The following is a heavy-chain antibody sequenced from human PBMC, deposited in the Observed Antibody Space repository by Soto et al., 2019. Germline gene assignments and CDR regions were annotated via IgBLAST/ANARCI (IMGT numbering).Heavy chain of an antibody. CDR1: GFTFSSYG. CDR2: IWYDGSNK. V-gene: IGHV3-33*01. J-gene: IGHJ4*02. Sequence: VQLVESGGGVVQPGRSLRLSCAASGFTFSSYGMHWVRQAPGKGLEWVAVIWYDGSNKYYADSVKGRFTISRDNSKNTLYLQMNSLRAEDTAVYYCAIFGGYCSSTSCPIDYWGQGTLVTVSS. CDR3: AIFGGYCSSTSCPIDY. D-gene: IGHD2-2*01.